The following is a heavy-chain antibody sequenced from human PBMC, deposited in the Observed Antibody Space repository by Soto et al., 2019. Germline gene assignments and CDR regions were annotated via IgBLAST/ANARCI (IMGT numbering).Heavy chain of an antibody. D-gene: IGHD2-15*01. CDR1: GFTFSSYG. J-gene: IGHJ6*02. Sequence: GGSLRLSCAASGFTFSSYGIHWVRQAPGKGLEWVAVIWYDGSNKYYADSVKGRFTISRDNSKNTLYLQMNSLRAEDTAVYYCARGRGYCSGGSCYNNYYYYGMDVWGQGTTVTVSS. CDR2: IWYDGSNK. V-gene: IGHV3-33*01. CDR3: ARGRGYCSGGSCYNNYYYYGMDV.